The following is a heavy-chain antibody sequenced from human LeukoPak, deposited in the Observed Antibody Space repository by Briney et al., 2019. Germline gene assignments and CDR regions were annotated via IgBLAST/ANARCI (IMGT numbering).Heavy chain of an antibody. CDR1: GFIFSTYI. D-gene: IGHD6-19*01. V-gene: IGHV3-21*01. Sequence: GGSLRLSCAASGFIFSTYIMNWVRQAPGKGLGWVSSISTSSSYIYYADSLKGRFTISRDKAKNLVFLQMDSLRAEDTAVYYCARGRLGQWLVDAFDIWGQGTMVTVSS. J-gene: IGHJ3*02. CDR2: ISTSSSYI. CDR3: ARGRLGQWLVDAFDI.